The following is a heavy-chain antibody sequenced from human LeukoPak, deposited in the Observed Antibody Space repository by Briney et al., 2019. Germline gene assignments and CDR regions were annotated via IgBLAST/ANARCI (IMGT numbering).Heavy chain of an antibody. J-gene: IGHJ4*02. CDR1: GGSISSYY. D-gene: IGHD2-15*01. CDR3: ARRACTGGSCYPFYLDY. Sequence: PSETLSLTCTVSGGSISSYYWSWIRQPPGKGLEWIGYISYSGSTNYNPSLKSRVTISIDTSKNQFSLKVTSLTAADTAIYYCARRACTGGSCYPFYLDYWGQGILVTVSS. CDR2: ISYSGST. V-gene: IGHV4-59*08.